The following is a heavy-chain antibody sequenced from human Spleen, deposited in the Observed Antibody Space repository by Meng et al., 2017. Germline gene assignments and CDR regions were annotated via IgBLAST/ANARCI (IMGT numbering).Heavy chain of an antibody. J-gene: IGHJ4*02. CDR3: ARHSSGWNLFDY. CDR2: INPNSGGT. CDR1: GYTFPGYY. V-gene: IGHV1-2*06. Sequence: QVQLVQSGAEMKKPGASVKVSCKASGYTFPGYYMHWVRQAPGQGLEWMGRINPNSGGTNYAQKFQGRVTMTRDTSISTAYMELSRLRSDDTAVYYCARHSSGWNLFDYWGQGTLVTVSS. D-gene: IGHD6-19*01.